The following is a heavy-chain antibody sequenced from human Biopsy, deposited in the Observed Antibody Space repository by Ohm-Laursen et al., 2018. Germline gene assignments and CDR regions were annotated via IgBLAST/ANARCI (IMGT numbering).Heavy chain of an antibody. CDR2: INHSGST. CDR1: GGSISSYY. J-gene: IGHJ4*02. CDR3: GNEVHGRDY. Sequence: SDTLSLTCTVSGGSISSYYWTWIRQPPGKGLEWIGEINHSGSTNYNPSLKSRVSISVDTSKNQFSLKLNSVTAADTAVYLCGNEVHGRDYWGLGAQVAVSS. D-gene: IGHD2-15*01. V-gene: IGHV4-34*01.